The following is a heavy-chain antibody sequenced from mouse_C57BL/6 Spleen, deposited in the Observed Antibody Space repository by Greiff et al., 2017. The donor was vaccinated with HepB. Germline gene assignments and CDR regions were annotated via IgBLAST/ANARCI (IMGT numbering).Heavy chain of an antibody. V-gene: IGHV7-3*01. Sequence: EVKVVESGGGLVQPGGSLSLSCAASGFTFTDYYMSWVRQPPGKALEWLGFIRNKANGYTTEYSASVKGRFTISRDNSQSILYLQMNALRAEDSATYYCARSRTTTGYFDYWGQGTTLTVSS. J-gene: IGHJ2*01. D-gene: IGHD1-1*01. CDR1: GFTFTDYY. CDR2: IRNKANGYTT. CDR3: ARSRTTTGYFDY.